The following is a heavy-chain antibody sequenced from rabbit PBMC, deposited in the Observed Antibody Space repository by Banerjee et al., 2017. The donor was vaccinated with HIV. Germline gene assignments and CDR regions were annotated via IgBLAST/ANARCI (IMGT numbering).Heavy chain of an antibody. Sequence: QEQLEESGGDLVKPEGSLTLTCTASGFSFRNKYVMCWVRQAPGKGLEWIACINTSSGSTVYATWAKGRFTISRTSSTTVALQMTSLTAADTATYFCARDYTGNDYWDMDLWGPGTLVTVS. CDR2: INTSSGST. CDR1: GFSFRNKYV. CDR3: ARDYTGNDYWDMDL. D-gene: IGHD4-2*01. J-gene: IGHJ6*01. V-gene: IGHV1S45*01.